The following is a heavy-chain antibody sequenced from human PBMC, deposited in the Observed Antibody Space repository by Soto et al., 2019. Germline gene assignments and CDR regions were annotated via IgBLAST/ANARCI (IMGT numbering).Heavy chain of an antibody. CDR1: GGSISSGDYY. CDR3: ARGYSSSSGEALFDP. J-gene: IGHJ5*02. D-gene: IGHD6-6*01. CDR2: IYYSGST. Sequence: QVQLQESGPGLVKPSQTLSLTCTVSGGSISSGDYYWSWIRQPPGKGLEWIGYIYYSGSTYYNPSLKSRVTISVDTSQNQFSLQLSSVTAADTAVYYCARGYSSSSGEALFDPWCQGTLVTVSS. V-gene: IGHV4-30-4*01.